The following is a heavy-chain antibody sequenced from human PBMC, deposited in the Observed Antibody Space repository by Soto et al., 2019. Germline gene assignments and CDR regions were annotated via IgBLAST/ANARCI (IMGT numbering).Heavy chain of an antibody. CDR1: GYTFTGYY. Sequence: QVQLVQSGAEVKKPGASVKVSCKASGYTFTGYYMHWVRQAPGQGLAWMGWINPNSGGTNYAQKFQGWVTMTRGTSISTAYMELSRLRSDDTAVYYCARGSRDSSSWYFDYFDYWGQGTLVTVSS. CDR3: ARGSRDSSSWYFDYFDY. J-gene: IGHJ4*02. V-gene: IGHV1-2*04. CDR2: INPNSGGT. D-gene: IGHD6-13*01.